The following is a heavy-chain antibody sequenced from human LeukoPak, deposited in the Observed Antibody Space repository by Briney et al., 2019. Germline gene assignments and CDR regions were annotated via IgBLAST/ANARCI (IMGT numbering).Heavy chain of an antibody. Sequence: SGGSLRLSCAASGFTFSSYAMSWVRQARGKGLEWVSAISGSGGSTYYADSVKGRFTISRDNSKNTLYLQMNSLRAEDTAVYYCAKIGTGYSYGYYYFDYWGQGTLVTVSS. V-gene: IGHV3-23*01. D-gene: IGHD5-18*01. CDR1: GFTFSSYA. J-gene: IGHJ4*02. CDR3: AKIGTGYSYGYYYFDY. CDR2: ISGSGGST.